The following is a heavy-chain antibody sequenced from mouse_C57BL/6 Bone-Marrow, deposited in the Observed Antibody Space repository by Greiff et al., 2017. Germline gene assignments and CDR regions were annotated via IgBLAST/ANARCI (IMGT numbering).Heavy chain of an antibody. CDR3: ASGYYAMDY. CDR1: GYTFTSYW. CDR2: IDPSDSYT. V-gene: IGHV1-59*01. Sequence: VQLQQPGAELVRPGTSVKLSCKASGYTFTSYWMHWVKQTPGQGLEWIGVIDPSDSYTNYNQKFKGKDTLTVDTSSSTAYMQLSSLTSEDSAVYYCASGYYAMDYWGQGTSVTVSS. J-gene: IGHJ4*01.